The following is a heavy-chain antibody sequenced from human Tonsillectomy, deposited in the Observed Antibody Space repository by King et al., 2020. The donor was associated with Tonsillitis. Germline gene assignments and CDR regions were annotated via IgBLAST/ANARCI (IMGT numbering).Heavy chain of an antibody. CDR2: ISYDGTNK. CDR3: AKGGEAAARGNYYYYYMDV. CDR1: GFTFTSYG. D-gene: IGHD6-6*01. J-gene: IGHJ6*03. Sequence: VQLVESGGGVVQPGRSLRVSCAASGFTFTSYGMHWVRQAPGKGLEWVAVISYDGTNKYYADSVKGRFTLSRDNSKNMLDLQMNSLRAEDTAVYYCAKGGEAAARGNYYYYYMDVWGKGTTVTVSS. V-gene: IGHV3-30*18.